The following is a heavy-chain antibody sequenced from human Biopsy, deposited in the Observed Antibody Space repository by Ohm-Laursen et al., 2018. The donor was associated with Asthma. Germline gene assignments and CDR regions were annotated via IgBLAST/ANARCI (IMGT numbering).Heavy chain of an antibody. J-gene: IGHJ4*02. Sequence: SLRLSCAASGFTFSSYGMDWVRQAPGKGLEWVALMSYDGSIKDYADSVKGRFTISRDNSKNTLYLQMNSLRTEDTAVYYCAKRRGYSGHDNDHWGQGTLVTVSS. D-gene: IGHD5-12*01. CDR1: GFTFSSYG. V-gene: IGHV3-30*18. CDR3: AKRRGYSGHDNDH. CDR2: MSYDGSIK.